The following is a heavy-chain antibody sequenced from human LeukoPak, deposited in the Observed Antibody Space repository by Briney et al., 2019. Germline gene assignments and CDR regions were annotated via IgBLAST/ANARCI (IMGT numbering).Heavy chain of an antibody. D-gene: IGHD6-6*01. V-gene: IGHV4-59*08. J-gene: IGHJ6*02. CDR2: IYYSGST. CDR1: GGSISSYY. Sequence: PSETLSLTCTVSGGSISSYYWSWIRQPPGKGLEWIGYIYYSGSTNYNPSLKSRVTISVDTSKNQFSLKLSSVTAADTAVYYCARHAGYSSSSYHYYYYGMDVWGQGTTVTVSS. CDR3: ARHAGYSSSSYHYYYYGMDV.